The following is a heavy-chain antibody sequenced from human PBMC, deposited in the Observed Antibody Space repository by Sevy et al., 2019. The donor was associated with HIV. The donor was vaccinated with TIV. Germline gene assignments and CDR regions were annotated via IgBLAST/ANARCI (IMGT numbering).Heavy chain of an antibody. J-gene: IGHJ4*02. D-gene: IGHD5-18*01. CDR3: AGGKSGYGYALNY. V-gene: IGHV3-66*01. CDR2: IHSDDTT. Sequence: GGSLRLSCAASGFTVNSNYMTWVRQAPGKGLEGVSVIHSDDTTYHADSVKDRFTISRDNFKNTLYLHMRSLRAEDTAVYYCAGGKSGYGYALNYWGQGTLVTVSS. CDR1: GFTVNSNY.